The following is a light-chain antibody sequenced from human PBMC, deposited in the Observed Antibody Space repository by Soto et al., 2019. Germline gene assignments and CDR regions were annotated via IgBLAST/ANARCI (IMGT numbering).Light chain of an antibody. Sequence: EIVLTPSPGTLSLSPGERATLSCRASQSVTSNYLAWYQQKPGQAPWLLIFGASIRATGLPDRFSGSGSGTDFTLTISRLEPEDFAVYYCQQYGSSPGTFGQGTKVDIK. CDR1: QSVTSNY. CDR3: QQYGSSPGT. CDR2: GAS. V-gene: IGKV3-20*01. J-gene: IGKJ1*01.